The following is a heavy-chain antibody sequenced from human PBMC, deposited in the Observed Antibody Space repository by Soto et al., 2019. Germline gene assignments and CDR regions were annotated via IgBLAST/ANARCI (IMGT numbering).Heavy chain of an antibody. V-gene: IGHV2-70*01. CDR1: GFSLTTIGMC. D-gene: IGHD2-21*01. J-gene: IGHJ4*02. CDR3: ARIRRTVPEHNDYVEY. Sequence: SGPRLVNPTQTLTLTCTFSGFSLTTIGMCVSWIRQPPGKALEWLALIDWDDDKYYSTSLKTRLTISKDTSKNQVVLTMTNMDPVDTATYYCARIRRTVPEHNDYVEYWGQGTLDIVSS. CDR2: IDWDDDK.